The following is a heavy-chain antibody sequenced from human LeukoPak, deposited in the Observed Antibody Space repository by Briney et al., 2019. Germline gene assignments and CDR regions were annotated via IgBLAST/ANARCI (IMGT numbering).Heavy chain of an antibody. CDR1: GFTFSSYA. Sequence: GGSLRLSCAASGFTFSSYAMTWVRQAPGKGLEWVSIIGGSGDSIYYADSVKGRFTISRDNSQHTLYLQMNSLSTEDTAIYYCGRDNSYTFYYWGQGTLVTVSS. J-gene: IGHJ4*01. CDR2: IGGSGDSI. CDR3: GRDNSYTFYY. V-gene: IGHV3-23*01. D-gene: IGHD2-21*01.